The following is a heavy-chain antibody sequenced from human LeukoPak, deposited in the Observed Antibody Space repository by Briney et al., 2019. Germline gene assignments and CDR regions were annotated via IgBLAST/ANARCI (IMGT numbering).Heavy chain of an antibody. D-gene: IGHD2-2*01. J-gene: IGHJ4*02. V-gene: IGHV3-48*01. CDR2: IGSSSGNT. CDR3: ARDTKYAFDN. Sequence: PGGSLRLSCAASGFTFSHYSMNWVRQAPGKGLEWISYIGSSSGNTKYADSVKGRFTISGDKAKNSVYLQMNSLRVEDTAVYYCARDTKYAFDNWGQGTLVTVSS. CDR1: GFTFSHYS.